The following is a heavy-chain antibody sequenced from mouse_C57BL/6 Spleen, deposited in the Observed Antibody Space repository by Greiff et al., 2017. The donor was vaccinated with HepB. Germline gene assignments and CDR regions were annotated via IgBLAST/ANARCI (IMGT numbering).Heavy chain of an antibody. D-gene: IGHD2-5*01. CDR3: AREGAYYSNFYYAMDY. CDR2: INPNNGGT. CDR1: GYTFTDYN. J-gene: IGHJ4*01. V-gene: IGHV1-22*01. Sequence: EVQLQQSGPELVKPGASVKMSCKASGYTFTDYNMHWVKQSHGKSLEWIGYINPNNGGTSYNQKFKGKATLTVNKSSSTAYMELCSLTSEDSAVYYCAREGAYYSNFYYAMDYWGQGTSVTVSS.